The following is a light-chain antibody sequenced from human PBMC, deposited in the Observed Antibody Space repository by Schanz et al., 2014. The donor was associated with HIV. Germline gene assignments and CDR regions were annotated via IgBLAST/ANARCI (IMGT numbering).Light chain of an antibody. J-gene: IGLJ3*02. V-gene: IGLV1-44*01. CDR2: ANM. Sequence: QSVLTQPPSASGTPGQRVTILCSGSSSNIGINTVNWYQHLPGTAPKLLMYANMERPSGVPDRFSGSGSGTSASLAISGLQSEDEADYYCAAWDDSLKGWVFGGGTKLTVL. CDR3: AAWDDSLKGWV. CDR1: SSNIGINT.